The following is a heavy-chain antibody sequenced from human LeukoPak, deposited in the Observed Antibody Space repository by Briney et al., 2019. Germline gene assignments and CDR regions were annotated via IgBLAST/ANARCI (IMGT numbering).Heavy chain of an antibody. CDR2: IYYSGNT. J-gene: IGHJ6*02. Sequence: SQTLSLTCTVSGGSISSGGYYWSWIRQHPGKGLEWIGYIYYSGNTNYNPSLKSRATISVDTSQNQISLRLASVTAADTGTYHCARLTREDGVDVWGQGATVTVSS. CDR3: ARLTREDGVDV. CDR1: GGSISSGGYY. V-gene: IGHV4-30-4*08.